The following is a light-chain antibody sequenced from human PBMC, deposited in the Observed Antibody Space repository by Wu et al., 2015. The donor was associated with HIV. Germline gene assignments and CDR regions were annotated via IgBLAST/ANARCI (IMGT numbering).Light chain of an antibody. J-gene: IGKJ1*01. V-gene: IGKV3-15*01. CDR2: DSS. Sequence: EIVMTQSPATLSVSPGERVTLSCRASQRVNNLAWYHHKPGQAPRLLIYDSSPGHWCPRQVYGSGSGTDFRLTITGLQSEDVGIYYCHQYETWSSWTFGLGTKVEIK. CDR3: HQYETWSSWT. CDR1: QRVNN.